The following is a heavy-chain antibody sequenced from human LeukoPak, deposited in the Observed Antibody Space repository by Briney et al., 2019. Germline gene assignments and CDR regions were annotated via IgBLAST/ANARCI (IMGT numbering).Heavy chain of an antibody. D-gene: IGHD2-2*01. CDR2: FDPEDGET. CDR3: ATDAHCSSTSCYLDY. Sequence: ASVKVSCKASGGTFSSYAISWVRQAPGKGLEWMGGFDPEDGETIYAQKFQGRVTMTEDTSTDTAYMELSSLRSEDTAVYYCATDAHCSSTSCYLDYWGQGTLVTVSS. CDR1: GGTFSSYA. J-gene: IGHJ4*02. V-gene: IGHV1-24*01.